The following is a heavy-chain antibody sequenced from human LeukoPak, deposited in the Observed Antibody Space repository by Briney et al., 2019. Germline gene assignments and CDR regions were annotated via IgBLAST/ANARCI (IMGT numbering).Heavy chain of an antibody. J-gene: IGHJ4*02. V-gene: IGHV1-2*02. Sequence: GASVKVSCKTSGYRFTFYYLHWVRQAPGQGLEWMGWIDPNSGDTKYVEKFQGRVTMTRDTSFSTAYMALSSLRSDDTAMYYCARAMNSWFLLDLDYWGQGNLVTVSS. CDR3: ARAMNSWFLLDLDY. CDR2: IDPNSGDT. CDR1: GYRFTFYY. D-gene: IGHD3-22*01.